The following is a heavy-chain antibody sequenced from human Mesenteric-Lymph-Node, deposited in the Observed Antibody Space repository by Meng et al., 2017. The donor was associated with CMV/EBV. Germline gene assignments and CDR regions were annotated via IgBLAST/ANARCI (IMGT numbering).Heavy chain of an antibody. D-gene: IGHD6-6*01. CDR2: TYYRSKWHN. CDR1: GDGVSSSSTA. Sequence: SGDGVSSSSTAWSWIRQSPSRGLAWLGRTYYRSKWHNDYAISVKSRITINPDTSKNQVSLQLNSVTPEDTAVYYCARNLRPDFDYWGQGTLVTVSS. J-gene: IGHJ4*02. V-gene: IGHV6-1*01. CDR3: ARNLRPDFDY.